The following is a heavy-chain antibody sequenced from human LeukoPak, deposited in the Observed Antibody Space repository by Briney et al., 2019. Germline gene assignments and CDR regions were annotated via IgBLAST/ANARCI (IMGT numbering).Heavy chain of an antibody. Sequence: GGSLRLSCAASGFTFSSYSMNWVRQAPGKGLEWVSAISGSGGSTYYADSVKGRFTISRDNSKNTLYLQMNSLRAEDTAVYYCAKWGDGYNILDYWGQGTLVTVSS. CDR1: GFTFSSYS. D-gene: IGHD5-24*01. V-gene: IGHV3-23*01. J-gene: IGHJ4*02. CDR3: AKWGDGYNILDY. CDR2: ISGSGGST.